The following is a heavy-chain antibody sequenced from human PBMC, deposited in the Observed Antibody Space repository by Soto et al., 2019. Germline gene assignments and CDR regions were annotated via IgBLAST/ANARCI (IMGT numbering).Heavy chain of an antibody. CDR2: IYPGDSDT. D-gene: IGHD2-8*01. J-gene: IGHJ4*02. CDR3: ASLEGYCTNGVCYHYFDC. Sequence: LGESLKISCKGSGYSFTSYWIGWVRQMPGKGLEWMGIIYPGDSDTRYSPSFQGQVTISADKSISTAYLQWSSLKASDTAMYYCASLEGYCTNGVCYHYFDCWGQGTLVTVSS. CDR1: GYSFTSYW. V-gene: IGHV5-51*01.